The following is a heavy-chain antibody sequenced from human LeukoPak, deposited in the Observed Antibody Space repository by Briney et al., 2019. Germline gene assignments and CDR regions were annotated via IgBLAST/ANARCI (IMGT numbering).Heavy chain of an antibody. CDR3: ARDMGLLWFGESDY. CDR2: ISSSSTI. D-gene: IGHD3-10*01. J-gene: IGHJ4*02. V-gene: IGHV3-48*04. Sequence: GRSLRLSCAASGFTFSSYSMNWVRQAPGKGLEWVSYISSSSTIYYADSVKGRFTISRDNAKNSLYLQMNSLRAEDTAVYYCARDMGLLWFGESDYWGQGTLVTVSS. CDR1: GFTFSSYS.